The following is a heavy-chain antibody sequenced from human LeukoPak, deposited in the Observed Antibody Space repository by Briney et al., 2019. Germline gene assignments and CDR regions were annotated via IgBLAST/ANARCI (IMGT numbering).Heavy chain of an antibody. CDR1: GFTFSSYG. V-gene: IGHV3-30*18. J-gene: IGHJ4*02. CDR2: ISNDGSDK. Sequence: PGRSLRLSCAASGFTFSSYGMYGVREAPGKGLEWGVVISNDGSDKYYADSVEGRFTISRDNSKNTLYLQMNSLRAEDTAVYYCAKGYSTGWYGGVDYWGQGTLVTVSS. D-gene: IGHD6-19*01. CDR3: AKGYSTGWYGGVDY.